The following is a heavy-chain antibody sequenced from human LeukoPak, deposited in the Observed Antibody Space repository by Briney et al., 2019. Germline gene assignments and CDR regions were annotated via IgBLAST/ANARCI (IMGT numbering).Heavy chain of an antibody. J-gene: IGHJ4*02. D-gene: IGHD6-19*01. CDR3: ARGRGGWYYDYFDY. Sequence: PSQTLSLTCTVSGGSISSGDYYWRWIRQPPGKGLEWIGYIYYSGSTYYNPSLKSRVTISVDTPKNQFSLKLSSVTAADTAVYYCARGRGGWYYDYFDYWGQGTLVTVSS. V-gene: IGHV4-30-4*01. CDR2: IYYSGST. CDR1: GGSISSGDYY.